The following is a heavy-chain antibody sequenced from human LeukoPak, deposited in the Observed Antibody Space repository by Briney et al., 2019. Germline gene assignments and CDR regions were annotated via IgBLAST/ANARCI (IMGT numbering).Heavy chain of an antibody. D-gene: IGHD6-19*01. CDR2: IHYSGKV. V-gene: IGHV4-39*01. CDR3: ARQSGDQSSAWYFDA. J-gene: IGHJ4*02. CDR1: GGSLRSSGHW. Sequence: SETLSLSCTVSGGSLRSSGHWWVWIRQPPGKGLEWIGSIHYSGKVYYNPSLKSRVTTSVDTSTDQFSLRLSSATAADTAIYYCARQSGDQSSAWYFDAWGQGTLVTVSS.